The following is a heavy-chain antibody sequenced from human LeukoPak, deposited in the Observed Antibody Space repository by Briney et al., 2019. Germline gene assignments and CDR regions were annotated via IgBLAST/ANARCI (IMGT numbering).Heavy chain of an antibody. D-gene: IGHD5-18*01. CDR1: SGSISTYY. J-gene: IGHJ4*02. V-gene: IGHV4-59*01. CDR3: ARYSYGSACFDY. Sequence: SETLSLTCTVSSGSISTYYWSWIRQPPGKGLEWIGYIYYSGSTNYNPSLKSRVTMSVDTSKNQFSLKLSSVTAADTAVYYCARYSYGSACFDYWGQGTLVTVSS. CDR2: IYYSGST.